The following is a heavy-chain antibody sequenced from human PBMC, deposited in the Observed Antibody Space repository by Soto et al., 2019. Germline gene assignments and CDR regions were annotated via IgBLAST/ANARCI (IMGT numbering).Heavy chain of an antibody. J-gene: IGHJ4*02. CDR3: AKDGIPYYYDSSGYYVDYFDY. V-gene: IGHV3-23*01. D-gene: IGHD3-22*01. CDR1: GFTFSSYA. CDR2: ISGSGGST. Sequence: GGSLRLSCAASGFTFSSYAMSWVRQAPGKGLEWVSAISGSGGSTYYADSMKGRFTISRDNSKNTLYLQMNSLRAEDTAVYYCAKDGIPYYYDSSGYYVDYFDYWGQGTLVTVSS.